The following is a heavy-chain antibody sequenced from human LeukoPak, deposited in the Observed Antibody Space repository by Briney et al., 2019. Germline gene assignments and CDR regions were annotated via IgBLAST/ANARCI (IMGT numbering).Heavy chain of an antibody. D-gene: IGHD1-1*01. CDR2: IYHSGST. CDR3: ARDSSVWNDVPPMDV. Sequence: SETLSLTCTVSGGSISSGDYYWSWIRQPPGKGLEWIGYIYHSGSTYYNPSLKSRVTISVDRSKNQFSLKLSSVTAADTAVYYCARDSSVWNDVPPMDVWGKGTTVTVSS. J-gene: IGHJ6*03. CDR1: GGSISSGDYY. V-gene: IGHV4-30-4*01.